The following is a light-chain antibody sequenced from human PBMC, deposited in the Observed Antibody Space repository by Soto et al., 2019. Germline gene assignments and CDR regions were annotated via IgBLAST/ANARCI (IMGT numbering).Light chain of an antibody. CDR1: SSDIGSYDH. V-gene: IGLV2-14*03. CDR3: ISYTDRQSYL. Sequence: QSALTQPASVSGSPGQSITISCSGTSSDIGSYDHVAWYQQFPGKSPKLIISAVSDRPSGVSDRFSGSKSGISASLTISGLQTEDEADYYCISYTDRQSYLFGTGTKVTVL. CDR2: AVS. J-gene: IGLJ1*01.